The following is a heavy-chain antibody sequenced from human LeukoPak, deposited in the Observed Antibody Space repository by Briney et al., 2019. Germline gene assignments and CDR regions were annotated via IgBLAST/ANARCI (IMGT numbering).Heavy chain of an antibody. CDR1: GFTFSSYS. V-gene: IGHV4-34*01. J-gene: IGHJ5*02. D-gene: IGHD3-10*01. CDR3: ARVLRVRGVMSWFDP. Sequence: GSLRLSCAASGFTFSSYSMNWVRQPPGKGLEWIGEINHSGSTNYNPSLKSRVTISVDTSKNQFSLKLSSVTAADTAVYYCARVLRVRGVMSWFDPWGQGTLVTVSS. CDR2: INHSGST.